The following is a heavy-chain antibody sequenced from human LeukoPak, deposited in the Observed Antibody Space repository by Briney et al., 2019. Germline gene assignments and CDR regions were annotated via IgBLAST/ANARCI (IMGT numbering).Heavy chain of an antibody. V-gene: IGHV4-59*01. J-gene: IGHJ4*02. Sequence: SETLSLTCSVSGGSISSYYWSWIRQPPGKGLEWIGYIYYSGRTNYNPSLKSRVTISVDTSKNQFSLTLSSVTAADTAVYYCARGILGYSYGYDYWGQGTLVTVSS. CDR2: IYYSGRT. CDR3: ARGILGYSYGYDY. D-gene: IGHD5-18*01. CDR1: GGSISSYY.